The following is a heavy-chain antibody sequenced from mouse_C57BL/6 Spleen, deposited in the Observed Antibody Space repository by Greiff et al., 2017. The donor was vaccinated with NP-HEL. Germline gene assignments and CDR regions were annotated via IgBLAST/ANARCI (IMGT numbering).Heavy chain of an antibody. D-gene: IGHD4-1*01. Sequence: EVMLVESGGGLVQPGGSLSLSCAASGFTFTDYYMSWVRQPPGKALEWLGFIRNKANGYTTEYSASVKGRFTISRDNSQSILYLQMNALRAEDSATYYCARSITGTRGFDYWGQGTTLTVSS. CDR2: IRNKANGYTT. CDR1: GFTFTDYY. V-gene: IGHV7-3*01. J-gene: IGHJ2*01. CDR3: ARSITGTRGFDY.